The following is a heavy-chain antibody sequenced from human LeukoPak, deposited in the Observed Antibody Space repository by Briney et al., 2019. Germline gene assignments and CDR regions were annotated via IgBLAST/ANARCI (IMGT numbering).Heavy chain of an antibody. CDR2: IYYSGST. D-gene: IGHD3-22*01. CDR1: GGSISGYY. J-gene: IGHJ5*02. CDR3: ARRSGYDSSDWFDP. V-gene: IGHV4-59*08. Sequence: SETLSITCTVSGGSISGYYWSWIRQPPGKGVECIGYIYYSGSTNYNPSLKSRVTISVDTSKNQFSLKLSSVTAADTAVYYCARRSGYDSSDWFDPWGQGTLVTVSS.